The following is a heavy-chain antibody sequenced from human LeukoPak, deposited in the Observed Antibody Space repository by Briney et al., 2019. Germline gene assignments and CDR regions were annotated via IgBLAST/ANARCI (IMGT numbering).Heavy chain of an antibody. Sequence: TASETLSLTCTVSGGSISSYYWSWIRQPAGKGLEWIGRIYTSGSTNYNPSLKSRVTMSVDTSKNQFSLKLSSVTAADTAVYYCARSDSSGYYRYYFDYWGQGTLVTVSS. CDR3: ARSDSSGYYRYYFDY. J-gene: IGHJ4*02. V-gene: IGHV4-4*07. CDR1: GGSISSYY. CDR2: IYTSGST. D-gene: IGHD3-22*01.